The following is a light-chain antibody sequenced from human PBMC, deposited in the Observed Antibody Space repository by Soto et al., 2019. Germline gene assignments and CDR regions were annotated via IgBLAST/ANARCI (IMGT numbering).Light chain of an antibody. CDR1: LRFSST. CDR2: GAS. Sequence: DIVMTQSPSTLSVSTGESVTLSCRARLRFSSTLACYQQILGQAPRLRIYGASTRATCIPARISGTGSGTEFTLTISSLQSEDFAVYYCQQDNNWPWTLGQGTKVEIK. J-gene: IGKJ1*01. CDR3: QQDNNWPWT. V-gene: IGKV3-15*01.